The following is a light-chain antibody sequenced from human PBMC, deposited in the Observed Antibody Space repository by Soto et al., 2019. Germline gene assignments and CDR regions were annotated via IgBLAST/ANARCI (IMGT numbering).Light chain of an antibody. CDR1: QSVDSNY. Sequence: IVLTQSPGTLSLSPGERATLSCRASQSVDSNYLAWYQQKPGQAPRLLIYGGSRRATGIPDRFSGGGSGTDFTLTISRLEPEDYAGYYCQQYSSGMFGQGTKVEI. CDR3: QQYSSGM. V-gene: IGKV3-20*01. CDR2: GGS. J-gene: IGKJ1*01.